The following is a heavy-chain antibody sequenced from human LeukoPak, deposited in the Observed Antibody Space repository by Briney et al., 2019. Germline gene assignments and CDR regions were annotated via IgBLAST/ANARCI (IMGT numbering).Heavy chain of an antibody. CDR1: GFTFSSYA. CDR3: ARDMYCSGGSCFYEGY. Sequence: GGSLRLSCAASGFTFSSYAMTWVRQAPGKGLEWVSGITNSGGSTYYADSVKGRFTISKDNSKNTLYLQMNSLRAEDTAVYYCARDMYCSGGSCFYEGYWGQGTLVTVSS. D-gene: IGHD2-15*01. CDR2: ITNSGGST. V-gene: IGHV3-23*01. J-gene: IGHJ4*02.